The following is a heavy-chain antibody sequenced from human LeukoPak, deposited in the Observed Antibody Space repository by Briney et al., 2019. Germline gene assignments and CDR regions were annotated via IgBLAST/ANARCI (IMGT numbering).Heavy chain of an antibody. D-gene: IGHD2-2*01. CDR1: GGSISSYY. J-gene: IGHJ2*01. Sequence: PSETLSLTCTVSGGSISSYYWSWIRQPPGEGLEWIGYIYSSGSTNYNTAVKSRVSMSVDTSKNQFALKLSSVSAADTAVYYCARSVCASTSCPERGLFDLWGRGTLVTVSS. CDR3: ARSVCASTSCPERGLFDL. V-gene: IGHV4-4*09. CDR2: IYSSGST.